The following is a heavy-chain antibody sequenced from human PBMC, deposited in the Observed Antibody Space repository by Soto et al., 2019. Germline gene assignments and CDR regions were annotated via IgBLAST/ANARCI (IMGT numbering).Heavy chain of an antibody. V-gene: IGHV4-4*02. Sequence: IQLQESGPGLVKPSGTLSLTYDVSGHSISTTAWWNWVRQSPGKGLEWVGEIFHSGDTNYNPSLKSRATTSVDKSKNQFSLELRSLTAADTAVYYCARVVTLMVNYYGMDVWGQGIAVTVSS. CDR1: GHSISTTAW. D-gene: IGHD2-8*01. CDR2: IFHSGDT. CDR3: ARVVTLMVNYYGMDV. J-gene: IGHJ6*02.